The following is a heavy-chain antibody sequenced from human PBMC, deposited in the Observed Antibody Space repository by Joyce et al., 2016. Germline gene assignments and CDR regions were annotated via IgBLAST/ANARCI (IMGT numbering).Heavy chain of an antibody. Sequence: QVQLVESGGGVVQPGRSLRLSCAASGFPFRSYNIHWVRQAPGKGLEGVALISKDETNTSYADSVKCRFTISRDNSKNMLYLRMNSLRPEDSAVYYCVREGLKYFGSGSYFFWGQGTLVTVSS. J-gene: IGHJ4*02. CDR2: ISKDETNT. CDR1: GFPFRSYN. V-gene: IGHV3-30*03. CDR3: VREGLKYFGSGSYFF. D-gene: IGHD3-10*01.